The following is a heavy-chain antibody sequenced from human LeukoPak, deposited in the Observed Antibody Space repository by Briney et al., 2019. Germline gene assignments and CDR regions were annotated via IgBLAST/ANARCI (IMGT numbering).Heavy chain of an antibody. Sequence: GGSLRLSCAASGSTFSTYDMNWVRQAPGKGLEWVSSISSSAHHIAYAASVKGRFTISRDNAKNALYLQVNSLRAEDTAVYYCARGIVPAAFDYWGQGTLVTVSS. D-gene: IGHD2-2*01. CDR3: ARGIVPAAFDY. CDR1: GSTFSTYD. V-gene: IGHV3-21*01. CDR2: ISSSAHHI. J-gene: IGHJ4*02.